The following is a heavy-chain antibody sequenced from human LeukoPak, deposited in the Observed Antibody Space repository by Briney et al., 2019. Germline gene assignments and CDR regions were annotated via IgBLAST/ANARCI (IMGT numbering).Heavy chain of an antibody. CDR3: AKDPREAVRYFDY. J-gene: IGHJ4*02. CDR1: GFTFSSYG. Sequence: PGGSLRLSCAASGFTFSSYGMHWVRRAPGKGLEWVAVISYDGSNKYYADSVKGRFTISRDNSKNTLYLQMNSLRAEDTAVYYCAKDPREAVRYFDYWGQGTLVTVSS. V-gene: IGHV3-30*18. D-gene: IGHD4-17*01. CDR2: ISYDGSNK.